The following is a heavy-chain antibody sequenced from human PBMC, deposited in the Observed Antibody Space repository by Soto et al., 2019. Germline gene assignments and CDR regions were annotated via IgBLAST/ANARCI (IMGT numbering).Heavy chain of an antibody. V-gene: IGHV4-59*01. CDR2: IYYSGTT. Sequence: SLTSTVSCGSISSYYWSWIRQPPGKGLEWYAYIYYSGTTIYNPSCKRRVTISVDRSKNQCSLQLRSVPAADTAVYYCARGYCSGGSCIDPWGQGTLVTVT. CDR3: ARGYCSGGSCIDP. D-gene: IGHD2-15*01. CDR1: CGSISSYY. J-gene: IGHJ5*02.